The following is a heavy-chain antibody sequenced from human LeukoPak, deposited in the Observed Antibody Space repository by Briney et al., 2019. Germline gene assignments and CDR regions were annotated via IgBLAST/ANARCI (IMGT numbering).Heavy chain of an antibody. CDR1: GFAFSTYW. D-gene: IGHD2-2*02. CDR2: IHPDGSDT. J-gene: IGHJ6*02. Sequence: GGSLRLSCAVSGFAFSTYWMHWVRQAPGKGRVLVSLIHPDGSDTNYAASVKGRFTISRDNAKNTLYLQMDSLRADDTAVYYCARGYNYGMDVWGQGATVTVSS. V-gene: IGHV3-74*01. CDR3: ARGYNYGMDV.